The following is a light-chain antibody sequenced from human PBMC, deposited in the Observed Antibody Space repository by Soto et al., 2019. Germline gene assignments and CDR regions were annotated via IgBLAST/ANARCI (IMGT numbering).Light chain of an antibody. Sequence: EIVMTQSPATLSVSPGERATLSCRASQSVNSNLAWYRQKPGQAPRLLISDASTRATGVPARFSGSGSGTEFTLTTSSLHSEDSEIYYCQQYNFWPPLTFGGGTKVEIK. V-gene: IGKV3-15*01. CDR3: QQYNFWPPLT. CDR1: QSVNSN. CDR2: DAS. J-gene: IGKJ4*01.